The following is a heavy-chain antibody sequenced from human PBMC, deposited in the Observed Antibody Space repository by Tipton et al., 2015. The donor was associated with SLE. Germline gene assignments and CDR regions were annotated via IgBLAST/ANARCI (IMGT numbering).Heavy chain of an antibody. CDR2: IYYSGST. J-gene: IGHJ3*02. Sequence: TLSLTCTVSGGSISSYYWSWIRQPPGKGLEWIGYIYYSGSTNYNPSLKSRVTISVDTSKNQFSLKLSSATAADTAVYYCARVWGGDGYSPGLAFDIWGQGTMVTVSS. V-gene: IGHV4-59*01. CDR3: ARVWGGDGYSPGLAFDI. CDR1: GGSISSYY. D-gene: IGHD5-24*01.